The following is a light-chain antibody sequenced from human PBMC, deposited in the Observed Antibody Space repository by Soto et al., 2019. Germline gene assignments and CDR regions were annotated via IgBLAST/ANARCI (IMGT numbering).Light chain of an antibody. Sequence: QSALTQPASVSGSPGQSITISCTGTSSDVGGYNYVSWYKQHPGKAPKLLIYEVTNRPSGVSDRFSGSKSGNTASLTISVLLTEDETDYYCSSYTSSSILVFGTGTKLTVL. CDR1: SSDVGGYNY. V-gene: IGLV2-14*01. J-gene: IGLJ1*01. CDR3: SSYTSSSILV. CDR2: EVT.